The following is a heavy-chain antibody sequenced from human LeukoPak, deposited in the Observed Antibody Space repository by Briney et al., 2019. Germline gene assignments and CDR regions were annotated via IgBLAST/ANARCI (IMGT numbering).Heavy chain of an antibody. D-gene: IGHD3-10*01. Sequence: GGSLRPSCAASGFTFSNYAMSWVRQAPGKGLEWVSAISGSGGSTYYADSVKGRFTISRDNPKNTLYVQMNSLRAEDTAVYYCAKGGFYYGSGTTPTDYWGQGTLVTVSS. CDR3: AKGGFYYGSGTTPTDY. J-gene: IGHJ4*02. CDR1: GFTFSNYA. V-gene: IGHV3-23*01. CDR2: ISGSGGST.